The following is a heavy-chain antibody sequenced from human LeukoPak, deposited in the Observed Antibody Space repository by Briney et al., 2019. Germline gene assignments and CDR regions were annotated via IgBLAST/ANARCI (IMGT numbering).Heavy chain of an antibody. CDR3: VTHIVVVKGDGKDY. CDR1: GGSISSSSYY. CDR2: IYYSGST. V-gene: IGHV4-39*01. Sequence: PSETLSLTCTVSGGSISSSSYYWGWIRQPPGKGLEWIGSIYYSGSTYYNPSLKSRVTISVDTSKSQFSLKLSSVTAADTAVYYCVTHIVVVKGDGKDYWGQGTLVTVSS. J-gene: IGHJ4*02. D-gene: IGHD2-21*01.